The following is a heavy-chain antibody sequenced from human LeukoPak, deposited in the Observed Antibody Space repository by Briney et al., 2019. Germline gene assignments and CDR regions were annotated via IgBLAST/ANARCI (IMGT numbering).Heavy chain of an antibody. V-gene: IGHV1-2*06. J-gene: IGHJ3*02. CDR1: GYTFTGYY. Sequence: ASVKVSCKASGYTFTGYYIHWVRQALGQGLEWMGRINPNNGGTNYAQKFQGRVTMTRDMSMSTAYMELSRLRSVDTAVYYCAGEDNSSGYRPFDIWGQGTMVTVPS. D-gene: IGHD3-22*01. CDR3: AGEDNSSGYRPFDI. CDR2: INPNNGGT.